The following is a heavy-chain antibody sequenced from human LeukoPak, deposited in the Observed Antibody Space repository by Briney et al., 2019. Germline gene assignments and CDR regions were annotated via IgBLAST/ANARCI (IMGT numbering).Heavy chain of an antibody. CDR2: ISGYNGNT. CDR1: GYTFTTYN. Sequence: ASVKVSCKASGYTFTTYNINWVRQAPGQGLEWMGWISGYNGNTNYAQKLQGRVTMTTDTSTGTAYMELRSLRSDDTAMYYCARANNWNYALGYWGQGTLVTVSS. J-gene: IGHJ4*02. D-gene: IGHD1-7*01. V-gene: IGHV1-18*01. CDR3: ARANNWNYALGY.